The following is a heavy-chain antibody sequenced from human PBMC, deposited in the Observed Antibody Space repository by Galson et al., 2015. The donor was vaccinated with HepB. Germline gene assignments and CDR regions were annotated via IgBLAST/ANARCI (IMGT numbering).Heavy chain of an antibody. CDR2: ISSSSSYI. D-gene: IGHD4-17*01. CDR1: GFTFTTYS. Sequence: SLRLSCAVSGFTFTTYSMNWVRQAPGKGLEWVSSISSSSSYIYYADSVKGRFTISRDNAKNSLYLQMNSLRAEDTAVYYCARDFYGDYSFDYWGQGTLVTVSS. J-gene: IGHJ4*02. V-gene: IGHV3-21*01. CDR3: ARDFYGDYSFDY.